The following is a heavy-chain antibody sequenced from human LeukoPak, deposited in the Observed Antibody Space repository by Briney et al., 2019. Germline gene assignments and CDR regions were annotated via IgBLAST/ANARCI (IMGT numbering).Heavy chain of an antibody. J-gene: IGHJ3*02. Sequence: GGSLRLSCAASGFTVSSNYTSWVRQAPGKGLEWLSVIYSGGSTYYAGSVKGRFTISRDNSKNTLYLQMNSLRVEDTAVYYCAREGSAPVEGAIDIWSQGTMATVSS. V-gene: IGHV3-53*01. D-gene: IGHD1-26*01. CDR2: IYSGGST. CDR1: GFTVSSNY. CDR3: AREGSAPVEGAIDI.